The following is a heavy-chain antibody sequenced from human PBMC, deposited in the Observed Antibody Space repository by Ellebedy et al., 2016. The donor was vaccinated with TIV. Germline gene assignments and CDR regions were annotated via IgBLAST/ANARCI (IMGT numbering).Heavy chain of an antibody. CDR3: ARGTGSGDAFHI. CDR1: GYTFASFG. Sequence: ASVKVSXKASGYTFASFGITWVRQAPGQGLEWMAWISTSYGDTTYAQKLQDRVTLTTDTSTSTVYMEMRSLTSDDTAVYYCARGTGSGDAFHIWGQGTMVTVSS. V-gene: IGHV1-18*01. CDR2: ISTSYGDT. D-gene: IGHD1-14*01. J-gene: IGHJ3*02.